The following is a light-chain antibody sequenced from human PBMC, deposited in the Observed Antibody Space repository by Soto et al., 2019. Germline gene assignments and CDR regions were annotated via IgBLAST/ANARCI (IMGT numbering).Light chain of an antibody. CDR2: AAS. V-gene: IGKV1-8*01. CDR1: QGISSY. CDR3: QKYYSYST. J-gene: IGKJ1*01. Sequence: AIRMTQSPSSLSASTGDRVTITCRASQGISSYLAWYQQKPGKAPKLLIYAASTLQSGVPSRFSGSGSGTDFTLTISCLQSEDFATYYCQKYYSYSTFGQGTKVEIK.